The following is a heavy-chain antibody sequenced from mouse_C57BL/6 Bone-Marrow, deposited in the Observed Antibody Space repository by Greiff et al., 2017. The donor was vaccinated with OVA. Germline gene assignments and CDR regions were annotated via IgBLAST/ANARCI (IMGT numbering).Heavy chain of an antibody. CDR2: ISYSGST. J-gene: IGHJ2*01. D-gene: IGHD2-3*01. CDR3: ARYPYDGYYPYYCDY. CDR1: GYSITSDY. V-gene: IGHV3-8*01. Sequence: EVKLVESGPGLAKPSQTLSLTCSVTGYSITSDYWNWIRKFPGNKLEYMGYISYSGSTYYNPSLKSRISITRDTSKNQYYLQLNSVTTEDTATYYCARYPYDGYYPYYCDYWGQGTTLTVSS.